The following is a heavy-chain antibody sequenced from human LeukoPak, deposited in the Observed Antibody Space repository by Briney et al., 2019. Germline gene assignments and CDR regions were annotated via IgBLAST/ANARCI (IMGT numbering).Heavy chain of an antibody. CDR2: IFSRGTT. V-gene: IGHV4-4*07. Sequence: SETLSLTCTISGGSISGYYWSWIRQPAGKGLEWIGRIFSRGTTNYNPSLKSRVTMSVDTSKSQFSLKLSSVTAADTAVYYCARDHNGGFDPWGQGTLVTVSS. J-gene: IGHJ5*02. CDR3: ARDHNGGFDP. D-gene: IGHD1-1*01. CDR1: GGSISGYY.